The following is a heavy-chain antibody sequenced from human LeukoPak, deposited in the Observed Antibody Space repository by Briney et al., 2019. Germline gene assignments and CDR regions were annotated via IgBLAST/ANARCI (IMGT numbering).Heavy chain of an antibody. CDR3: ARHGSVRSPLGP. V-gene: IGHV4-4*09. J-gene: IGHJ5*02. D-gene: IGHD3-10*01. CDR2: IYATGST. Sequence: SETLSLTCTVSGGSISSYYWSWIRQPPGKGLEGIGYIYATGSTNYNPSLKSRVTISVDPSKNQFSLNLRSVTAADTAVYYCARHGSVRSPLGPWGQGTLVTVSS. CDR1: GGSISSYY.